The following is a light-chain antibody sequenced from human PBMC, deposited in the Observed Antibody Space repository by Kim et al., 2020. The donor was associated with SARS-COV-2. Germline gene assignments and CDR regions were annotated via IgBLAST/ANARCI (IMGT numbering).Light chain of an antibody. CDR1: RNNVGNKY. CDR3: SAWDSSLSAWV. J-gene: IGLJ3*02. Sequence: TLTCTGKRNNVGNKYAAWQQQHQGHPPKLLSYRNNNRPSGISERLSASRSGNTASLTITGLQPEDEADYYCSAWDSSLSAWVFGGGTQLTVL. CDR2: RNN. V-gene: IGLV10-54*01.